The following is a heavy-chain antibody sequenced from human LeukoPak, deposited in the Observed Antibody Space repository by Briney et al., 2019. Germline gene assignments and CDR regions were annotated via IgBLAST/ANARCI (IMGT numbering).Heavy chain of an antibody. Sequence: PGGSLRLSCAASGFTFSSYWMYWVRQAPGKGLVWVSRINTDGSSTSYADSVKGRFTISRDNAKNTLYLQVNSLRAEDTAVYYCAGRRDGYNYVGYWGQGTLVTVSS. CDR3: AGRRDGYNYVGY. CDR2: INTDGSST. J-gene: IGHJ4*02. V-gene: IGHV3-74*01. D-gene: IGHD5-24*01. CDR1: GFTFSSYW.